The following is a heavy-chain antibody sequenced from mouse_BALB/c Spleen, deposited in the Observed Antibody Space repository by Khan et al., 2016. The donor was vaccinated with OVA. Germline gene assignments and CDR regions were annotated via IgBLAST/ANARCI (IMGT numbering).Heavy chain of an antibody. CDR3: TRHGYVAWFTY. CDR1: GYSFTSYY. J-gene: IGHJ3*01. D-gene: IGHD2-2*01. Sequence: IQLVQSGPELKKPGASVKISCKASGYSFTSYYIHWVMQSHGKSLEWIGYIDPFSGDTTYNHKFKGKATLTVDKSSSTAYIHLSNLTSEDSAFYYCTRHGYVAWFTYWGQGTLVTVSA. CDR2: IDPFSGDT. V-gene: IGHV1S135*01.